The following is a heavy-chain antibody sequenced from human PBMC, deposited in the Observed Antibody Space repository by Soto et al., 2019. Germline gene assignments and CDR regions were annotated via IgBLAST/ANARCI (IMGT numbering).Heavy chain of an antibody. D-gene: IGHD1-7*01. Sequence: SETLSLTCTVSGGSIRGYYWTWIRQTPGKGLEWIGHIYYTGSTKYNPSLKSRVTISVETSKNQFYLKLSSVTAADTAMYYCAMTKTTLYNLFDPWGQGTQVTVSS. CDR3: AMTKTTLYNLFDP. CDR2: IYYTGST. V-gene: IGHV4-59*08. CDR1: GGSIRGYY. J-gene: IGHJ5*02.